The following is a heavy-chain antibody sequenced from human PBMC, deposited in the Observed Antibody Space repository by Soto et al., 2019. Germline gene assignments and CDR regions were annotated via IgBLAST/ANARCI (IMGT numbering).Heavy chain of an antibody. CDR1: GYTFTSYG. V-gene: IGHV1-18*01. Sequence: ASVKVSCKASGYTFTSYGISWARQAPGQGLEWMGWISAYNGNTNYAQKLQGRVTMTTDTSTSTAYMELRSLRSDDTAVYYCARREYCSSTSCRRHRLVDYWGQGTLVTVSS. CDR3: ARREYCSSTSCRRHRLVDY. D-gene: IGHD2-2*01. CDR2: ISAYNGNT. J-gene: IGHJ4*02.